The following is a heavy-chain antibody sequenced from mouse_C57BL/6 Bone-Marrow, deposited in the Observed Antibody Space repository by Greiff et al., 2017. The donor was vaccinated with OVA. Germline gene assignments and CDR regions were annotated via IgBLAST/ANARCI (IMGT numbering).Heavy chain of an antibody. CDR3: ARRGKDY. V-gene: IGHV1-64*01. J-gene: IGHJ2*01. D-gene: IGHD1-1*01. CDR1: GFTFTSYW. Sequence: QVQLLQSGAGLVKPGGSLKLSCKASGFTFTSYWMHWVTPTPGQRLEWIGMINPNSGNTNYNEKFKSKSTLNVDKSYSTVYMQLSSLTSEDSAVYYCARRGKDYWGQGTTLTVSS. CDR2: INPNSGNT.